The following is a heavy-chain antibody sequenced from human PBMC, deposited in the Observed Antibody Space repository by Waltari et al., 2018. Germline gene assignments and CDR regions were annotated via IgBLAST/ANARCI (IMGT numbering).Heavy chain of an antibody. D-gene: IGHD3-10*01. Sequence: QVQLVESGGGVVQPGRSLRLSCAASGFTFSSYGMHWVRQAPGKGPERVAGISYDGSNKYYADSVKGRFTISGDNSKNKLYLQMNSLRAEDTAEYYCARDYYGSESYYNLDYWRQGTLVTVSS. CDR2: ISYDGSNK. J-gene: IGHJ4*02. V-gene: IGHV3-30-3*01. CDR1: GFTFSSYG. CDR3: ARDYYGSESYYNLDY.